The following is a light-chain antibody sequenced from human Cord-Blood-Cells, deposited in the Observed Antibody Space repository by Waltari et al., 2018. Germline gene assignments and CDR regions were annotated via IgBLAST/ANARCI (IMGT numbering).Light chain of an antibody. J-gene: IGLJ1*01. CDR2: EVS. V-gene: IGLV2-8*01. CDR1: SSAVAGYNY. Sequence: QSALTQPPSASGSPGQSVTISCTGTSSAVAGYNYVSWYQQHPGKAPKLMIYEVSKRPSGVPDRFSGSKSGNPASLTVSGLQAEDEADYYCSSYAGSNNFVFGTGTKVTGL. CDR3: SSYAGSNNFV.